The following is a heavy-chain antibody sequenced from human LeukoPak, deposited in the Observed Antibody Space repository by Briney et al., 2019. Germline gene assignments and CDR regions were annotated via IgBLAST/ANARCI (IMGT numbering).Heavy chain of an antibody. D-gene: IGHD3-10*01. V-gene: IGHV3-21*01. J-gene: IGHJ5*02. Sequence: GRSLRLSCAASGFTFSSYSMNWVRQAPGKGLEWVSSISSSSSYIYYADSVKGRFTISRDNAKNSLYLQMNSLRAEDTAVYYCATTMVRGQMNWFDPWGQGTLVTVSS. CDR2: ISSSSSYI. CDR3: ATTMVRGQMNWFDP. CDR1: GFTFSSYS.